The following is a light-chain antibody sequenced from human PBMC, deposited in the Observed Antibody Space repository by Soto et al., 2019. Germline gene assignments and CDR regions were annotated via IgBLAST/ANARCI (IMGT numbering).Light chain of an antibody. CDR1: QSVLHSSNNKNY. V-gene: IGKV4-1*01. CDR2: WAS. Sequence: DIVMTQSPDSLAVSLGERATINCKSSQSVLHSSNNKNYLAWYQQKPGQPPKLLIYWASTRSSGVPDLFSSSGSETDFTLTISCLQAEDVAVYYCQQYSSTPPLTFGGGTKVEIK. CDR3: QQYSSTPPLT. J-gene: IGKJ4*01.